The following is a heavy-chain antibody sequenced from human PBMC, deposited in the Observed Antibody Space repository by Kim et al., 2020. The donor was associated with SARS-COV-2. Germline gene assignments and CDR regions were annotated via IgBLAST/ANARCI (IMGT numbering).Heavy chain of an antibody. V-gene: IGHV3-23*01. CDR3: ANDTAMVGFDY. Sequence: STYYADSVKGRLTSSRDNSKNTLYLQLNSLRAEDTAVYYCANDTAMVGFDYWGQGTLVTVSS. D-gene: IGHD5-18*01. CDR2: ST. J-gene: IGHJ4*02.